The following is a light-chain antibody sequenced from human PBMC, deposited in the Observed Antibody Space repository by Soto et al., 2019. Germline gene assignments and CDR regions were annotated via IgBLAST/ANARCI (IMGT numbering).Light chain of an antibody. V-gene: IGLV2-14*02. CDR2: EVT. J-gene: IGLJ2*01. CDR3: TSYTNSKAYIL. CDR1: SSDVGSYNL. Sequence: QSALTQPASVSGSPGQSITISCTGTSSDVGSYNLVSWYQQYPGKAPKLVICEVTSRPSGISDRFSGSKSGNTASLTISGLQAEDEADYFCTSYTNSKAYILFGGGTKLTVL.